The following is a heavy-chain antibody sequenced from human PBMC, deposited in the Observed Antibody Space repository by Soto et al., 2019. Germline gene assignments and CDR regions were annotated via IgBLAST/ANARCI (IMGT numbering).Heavy chain of an antibody. CDR1: GGSISSGGYY. V-gene: IGHV4-31*03. CDR2: IYYSGST. J-gene: IGHJ4*02. Sequence: SETLSLTCTVSGGSISSGGYYWSWIRQHPGKGLEWIGYIYYSGSTYYNPSLKSRVTISVDTSKNQFSLKLSSVTAADTAVYYCARLIEAAGTNIDYWGQGTLVTVSS. CDR3: ARLIEAAGTNIDY. D-gene: IGHD6-13*01.